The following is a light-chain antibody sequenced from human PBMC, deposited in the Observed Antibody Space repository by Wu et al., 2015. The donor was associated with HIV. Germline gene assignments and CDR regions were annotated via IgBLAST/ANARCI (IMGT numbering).Light chain of an antibody. V-gene: IGKV1-NL1*01. Sequence: DIQMTQSPSSPSASVGDRVSITCRASQGISTSLAWFQQKPGKAPKLLLYAASRLESGVPSRFSGSGSGTDYTLTISSLQPEDFATYYCQHYYSTPRTFGQGTKVEIK. J-gene: IGKJ1*01. CDR3: QHYYSTPRT. CDR2: AAS. CDR1: QGISTS.